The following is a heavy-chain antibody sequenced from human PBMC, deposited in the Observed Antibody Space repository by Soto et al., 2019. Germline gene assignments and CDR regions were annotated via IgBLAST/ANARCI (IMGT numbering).Heavy chain of an antibody. Sequence: QVQLVQSGAEVKKPGSSVKVSCKASGGTFSSYAISWVRQAPGQGLEWMGGVIPIFGTANYAQKFQGRVTITADESTSTAYMELSSLRSEETAVYYCARGYDSSGYSNDPFDYWGQGTLVTVSS. D-gene: IGHD3-22*01. CDR1: GGTFSSYA. CDR3: ARGYDSSGYSNDPFDY. CDR2: VIPIFGTA. V-gene: IGHV1-69*01. J-gene: IGHJ4*02.